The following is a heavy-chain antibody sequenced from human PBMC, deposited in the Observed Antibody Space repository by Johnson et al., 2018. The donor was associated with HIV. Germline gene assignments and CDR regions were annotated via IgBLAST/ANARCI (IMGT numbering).Heavy chain of an antibody. J-gene: IGHJ3*02. CDR2: ISWNSGSI. V-gene: IGHV3-9*01. Sequence: VQLVESGGGVVQPGRSLRLSCVASGFTFDDYAMHWVRQAPGRGLDWVSGISWNSGSIGYVDSVKGRFTISRDNAKHSLYLQMNGLRAEDTAVYYCARNEYSNYGGRDAFDIWGQGTMVTVPS. D-gene: IGHD4-11*01. CDR3: ARNEYSNYGGRDAFDI. CDR1: GFTFDDYA.